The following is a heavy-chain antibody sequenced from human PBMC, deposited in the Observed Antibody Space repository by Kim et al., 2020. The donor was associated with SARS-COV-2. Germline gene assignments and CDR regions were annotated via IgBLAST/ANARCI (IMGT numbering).Heavy chain of an antibody. CDR3: TRGKVVLGY. J-gene: IGHJ4*02. CDR2: GST. D-gene: IGHD2-15*01. V-gene: IGHV4-34*01. Sequence: GSTNYTPALKSRVTISVATSKNQFSRKLSSVTAADTAVYYCTRGKVVLGYWGQGTLVTVSS.